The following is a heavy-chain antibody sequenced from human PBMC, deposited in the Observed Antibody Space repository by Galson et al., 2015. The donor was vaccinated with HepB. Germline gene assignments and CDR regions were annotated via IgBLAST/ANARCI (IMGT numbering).Heavy chain of an antibody. J-gene: IGHJ4*02. V-gene: IGHV3-30*18. CDR2: ISYDGSNK. D-gene: IGHD7-27*01. CDR1: GFTFSNYR. CDR3: AKSHWGSGYYFDY. Sequence: SLRLSCAASGFTFSNYRMHWVRQAPGKGLEWVAVISYDGSNKYYADSVKGRFTISRDNSKNTLYLQMNSLRAEDTAVYYCAKSHWGSGYYFDYWGQGTLVTVSS.